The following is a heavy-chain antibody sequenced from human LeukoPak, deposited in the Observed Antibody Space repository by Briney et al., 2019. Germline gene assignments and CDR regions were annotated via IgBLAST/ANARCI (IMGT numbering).Heavy chain of an antibody. Sequence: SETLSLTCTVSGASISSYYWSWIRQPPGKGLEWIGRIYTSGSTNYNPSLKSRVTISVDTSKNQFSLKLSSVTAADTAVYYCARGRSLYQLLSTPHFDYWGQGTLVTVSS. CDR1: GASISSYY. V-gene: IGHV4-4*08. CDR2: IYTSGST. D-gene: IGHD2-2*01. CDR3: ARGRSLYQLLSTPHFDY. J-gene: IGHJ4*02.